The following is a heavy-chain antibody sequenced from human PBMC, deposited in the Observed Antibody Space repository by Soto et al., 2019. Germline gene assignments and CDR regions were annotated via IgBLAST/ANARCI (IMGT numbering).Heavy chain of an antibody. V-gene: IGHV4-4*02. D-gene: IGHD2-15*01. CDR1: GGSIRSTNW. Sequence: SETLSLTCVVSGGSIRSTNWWAWVRPTPGKGLEWIGEVYHNGTSNYNPSLKGRATISVDRSKDQVSLRLNSVIDADTAVYYCARDLDRYCSVTSCHARDVWGHGTPVNVS. J-gene: IGHJ6*02. CDR2: VYHNGTS. CDR3: ARDLDRYCSVTSCHARDV.